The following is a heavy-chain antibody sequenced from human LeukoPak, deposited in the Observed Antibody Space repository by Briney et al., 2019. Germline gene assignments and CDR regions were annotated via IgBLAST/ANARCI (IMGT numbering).Heavy chain of an antibody. CDR2: IKEDGSEK. V-gene: IGHV3-7*01. CDR1: GFSFSGYW. D-gene: IGHD3-3*01. CDR3: AQESRFLEDF. J-gene: IGHJ4*02. Sequence: GGSLRLSCAASGFSFSGYWMNWVRQAPGNRLEWVATIKEDGSEKYYVDSVKGRFTISRDNAKNSLYLQMNSLRAEDTAVYYCAQESRFLEDFWGQGTLVTVSS.